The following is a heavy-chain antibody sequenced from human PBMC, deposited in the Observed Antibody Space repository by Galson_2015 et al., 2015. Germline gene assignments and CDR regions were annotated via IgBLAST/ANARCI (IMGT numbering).Heavy chain of an antibody. CDR2: ISTSGSTI. CDR3: ARELSALRYGMDV. Sequence: SLRLSCAASGFTFNSYSMNWVRQAPGKGLEWVSYISTSGSTIYYADSVKGRFTTSRDNAKNSLFLQMNSLRDEDTAVYYCARELSALRYGMDVWGQGTTVTVSS. J-gene: IGHJ6*02. CDR1: GFTFNSYS. D-gene: IGHD5-12*01. V-gene: IGHV3-48*02.